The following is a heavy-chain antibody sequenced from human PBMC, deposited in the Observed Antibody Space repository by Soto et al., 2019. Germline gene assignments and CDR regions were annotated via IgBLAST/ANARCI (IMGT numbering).Heavy chain of an antibody. D-gene: IGHD3-3*01. V-gene: IGHV4-59*01. J-gene: IGHJ6*02. CDR3: ARGLRLWEWLSPDYDGMDV. CDR2: IYYSGST. Sequence: QVQLQESGPGLVKPSETLSLTCTVSGGSISSYYWSWIRQPPGKGLEWIGYIYYSGSTNYNPSLKSRVTISVDTAKNQFALKLSSVTAADTAVYYCARGLRLWEWLSPDYDGMDVWGQGTTVTVSS. CDR1: GGSISSYY.